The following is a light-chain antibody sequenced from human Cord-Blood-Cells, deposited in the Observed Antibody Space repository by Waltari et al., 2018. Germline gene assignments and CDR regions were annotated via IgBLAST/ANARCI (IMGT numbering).Light chain of an antibody. J-gene: IGKJ4*01. CDR3: QQRSNWPT. V-gene: IGKV3-11*01. CDR2: DAS. Sequence: EIVLPQSPATLSLSPGERATLSCRASQSVSRYLAWYQQKPGQAPRLLIYDASNRATGIPARFSGSGSGTDFTLTISSLEPEDFAVYYCQQRSNWPTFGGGTKVEIK. CDR1: QSVSRY.